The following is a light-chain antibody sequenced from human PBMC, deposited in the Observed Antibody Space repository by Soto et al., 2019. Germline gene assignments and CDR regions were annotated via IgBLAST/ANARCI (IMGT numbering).Light chain of an antibody. V-gene: IGKV3-15*01. J-gene: IGKJ4*01. CDR2: GAS. CDR1: QSVARN. Sequence: EIVLTQSPGTLSLSAGERATLSCRASQSVARNLAWYQQKPGQAPRLLIYGASTRATGVPARFSGSGSGTEFILTISSLQSEDFAVYYCQHYNNWLATFGGGTKVDIK. CDR3: QHYNNWLAT.